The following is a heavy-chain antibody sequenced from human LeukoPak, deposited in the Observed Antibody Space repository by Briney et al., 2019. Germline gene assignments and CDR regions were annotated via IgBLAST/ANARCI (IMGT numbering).Heavy chain of an antibody. Sequence: GASVKVSCKASGYTFTGYYMHWVRQAPGQGLEWMGSINPNSGGTNYAQKFQGRVTMTRDTSISTAYMELSRLRSDDTAVYYCARDWGPSGRGFGGVIADNVNWFDPWGQGTLVTVSS. CDR3: ARDWGPSGRGFGGVIADNVNWFDP. V-gene: IGHV1-2*02. D-gene: IGHD3-16*02. CDR2: INPNSGGT. CDR1: GYTFTGYY. J-gene: IGHJ5*02.